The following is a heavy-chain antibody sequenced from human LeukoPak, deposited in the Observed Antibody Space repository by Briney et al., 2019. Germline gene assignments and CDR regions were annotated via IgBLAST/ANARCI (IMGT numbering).Heavy chain of an antibody. D-gene: IGHD3-10*01. J-gene: IGHJ4*02. V-gene: IGHV3-23*01. Sequence: PGGSLRLSSAASGFTFSSYAMSWVRQAPGKGLEWVSAISGSGGSTYYADSVKGRFTISRDNSKNTLYLQMNSLTAEDTAVYYCAKDASWFETPDYWGQGTLVTVSS. CDR1: GFTFSSYA. CDR2: ISGSGGST. CDR3: AKDASWFETPDY.